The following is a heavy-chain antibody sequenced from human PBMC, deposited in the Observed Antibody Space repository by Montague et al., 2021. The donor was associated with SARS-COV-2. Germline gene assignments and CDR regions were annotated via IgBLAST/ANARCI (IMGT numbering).Heavy chain of an antibody. Sequence: SETLSLTCAVSGGSISSSNWWSWVRQPPGKGLEWIGEIYHSGSTNYNPSLKSRVTISVDKSKNQFSLKLSSVTAADTAVYYCARVNSSGWYGYYYYGMDVWGQGTTVTVS. CDR1: GGSISSSNW. CDR2: IYHSGST. V-gene: IGHV4-4*02. CDR3: ARVNSSGWYGYYYYGMDV. J-gene: IGHJ6*02. D-gene: IGHD6-19*01.